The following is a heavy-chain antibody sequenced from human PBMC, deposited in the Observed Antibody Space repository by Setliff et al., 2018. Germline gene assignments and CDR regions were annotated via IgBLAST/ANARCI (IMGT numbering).Heavy chain of an antibody. CDR2: IYYSGTT. CDR3: ARVPPKDSGSFYWDAFDI. V-gene: IGHV4-39*07. J-gene: IGHJ3*02. D-gene: IGHD1-26*01. CDR1: GGSISSTIYY. Sequence: SETLSLTCTVSGGSISSTIYYWGWIRQPPGKGLEWIGYIYYSGTTNYNPSLKSRVTISVDTSKNQFSLKLTSVAAADTAVYYCARVPPKDSGSFYWDAFDIWGQGTMVTVSS.